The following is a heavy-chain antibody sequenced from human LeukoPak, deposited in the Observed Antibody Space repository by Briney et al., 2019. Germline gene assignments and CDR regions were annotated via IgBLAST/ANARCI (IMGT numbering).Heavy chain of an antibody. Sequence: GGSLRLSCAASGFTFSSYGMHWVRQAPGKGLEWVAVISYDGSNKYYADSVKGRFTISRDNSKNTLYLQMNSLRAEDTAVYYCAKDRNYCGSTSCYEAFGPSYYYYGMDVWGQGTTVTASS. V-gene: IGHV3-30*18. J-gene: IGHJ6*01. CDR2: ISYDGSNK. D-gene: IGHD2-2*01. CDR1: GFTFSSYG. CDR3: AKDRNYCGSTSCYEAFGPSYYYYGMDV.